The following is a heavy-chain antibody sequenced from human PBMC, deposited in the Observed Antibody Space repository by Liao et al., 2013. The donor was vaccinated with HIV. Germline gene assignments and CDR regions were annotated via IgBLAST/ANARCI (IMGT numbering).Heavy chain of an antibody. J-gene: IGHJ3*02. CDR3: ARGEPYYDSSGSHAFDI. D-gene: IGHD3-22*01. Sequence: QVQLQESGPGLVKPSETLSLTCTVSGGSISSYYWSWIRQPAGKGLEWIGRIYTSGSTNYNPSLKSRVTMSVDTSKNQFSLKLSSVTAADTAVYYCARGEPYYDSSGSHAFDIWGQGTMVTVSS. V-gene: IGHV4-4*07. CDR2: IYTSGST. CDR1: GGSISSYY.